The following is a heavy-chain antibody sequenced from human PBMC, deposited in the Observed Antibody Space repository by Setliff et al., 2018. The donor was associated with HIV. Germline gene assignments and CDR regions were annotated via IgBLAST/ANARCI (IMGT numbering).Heavy chain of an antibody. J-gene: IGHJ5*02. V-gene: IGHV4-4*08. Sequence: PSETLSLTCTVSGGPISSYYWGWIRQPPGKGLEWIGYIYTSGSTNYNPSLKSRVTISVDTSKNQFSLKLSSVTAADTAVYYCARGAPGLTYYAIRFDPWCQGTLVTVSS. CDR2: IYTSGST. CDR3: ARGAPGLTYYAIRFDP. CDR1: GGPISSYY. D-gene: IGHD3-9*01.